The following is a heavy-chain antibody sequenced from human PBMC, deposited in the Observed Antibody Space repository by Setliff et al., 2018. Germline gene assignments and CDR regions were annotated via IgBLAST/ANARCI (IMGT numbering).Heavy chain of an antibody. Sequence: GGSLRLSCTASGFTFSSYAMSWVRQAPGKGLEWVSGISGSGDDTYYADSVKGRFTISRDNSKNTVFLQMNSLRAEDTAVYYCAKDMAGGFPYYFDYWGQGTLVTDSS. J-gene: IGHJ4*02. CDR2: ISGSGDDT. CDR1: GFTFSSYA. D-gene: IGHD3-10*01. V-gene: IGHV3-23*01. CDR3: AKDMAGGFPYYFDY.